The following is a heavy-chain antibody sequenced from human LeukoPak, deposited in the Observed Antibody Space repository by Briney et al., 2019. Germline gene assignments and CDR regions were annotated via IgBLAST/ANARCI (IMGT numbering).Heavy chain of an antibody. CDR1: GFTFSSYA. V-gene: IGHV3-30-3*01. CDR3: ARVFTVTTSDY. D-gene: IGHD4-17*01. J-gene: IGHJ4*02. Sequence: GGSLRLSCAASGFTFSSYAMHWVRQAPGKGLEWVAVISYDGSNKYYADSVKGRFTISRDNSKNTLYLQMNRLRAEDTAVYYCARVFTVTTSDYWGQGTLVTVSS. CDR2: ISYDGSNK.